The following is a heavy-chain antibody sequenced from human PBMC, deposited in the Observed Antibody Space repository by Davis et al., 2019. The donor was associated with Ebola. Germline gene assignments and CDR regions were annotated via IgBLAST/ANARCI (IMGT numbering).Heavy chain of an antibody. D-gene: IGHD5-24*01. CDR2: INPSGGST. CDR3: ARDGARDGYNYKVGFDY. Sequence: ASVKVSCKASGYTFTSYYMHWVRQAPGQGLEWMGIINPSGGSTSYAQKFQGRVTMTRDTSTSTVYMELSSLRSEDTAVYYCARDGARDGYNYKVGFDYWGQGTLVTVSS. J-gene: IGHJ4*02. V-gene: IGHV1-46*01. CDR1: GYTFTSYY.